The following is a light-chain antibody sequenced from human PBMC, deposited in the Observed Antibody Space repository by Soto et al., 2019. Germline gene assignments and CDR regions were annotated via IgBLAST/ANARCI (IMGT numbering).Light chain of an antibody. J-gene: IGKJ3*01. CDR1: QGIRNY. CDR3: QKYSSVPV. Sequence: DIQMTQSPTSLSASVGDRVTITCRASQGIRNYVAWYQQIPGKAPKLLIYAASTLQSGVPSRFSGSGSGTDFTLTIIGLQHEDVATYSCQKYSSVPVFGPGTKVEIK. CDR2: AAS. V-gene: IGKV1-27*01.